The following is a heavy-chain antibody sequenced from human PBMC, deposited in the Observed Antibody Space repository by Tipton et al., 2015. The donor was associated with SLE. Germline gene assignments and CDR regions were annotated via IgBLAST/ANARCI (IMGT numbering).Heavy chain of an antibody. D-gene: IGHD6-6*01. CDR3: ASLFFGSSFGYYYFDY. CDR2: ISAYTGHT. J-gene: IGHJ4*02. CDR1: GYIFSSYG. Sequence: QLVQSGAEVKKPGASVKVSCKASGYIFSSYGLSWVRQAPGQGLEWMGWISAYTGHTGYAQKFQGRVTMTTDTSTSTAYMELRSLRSAPAALSYCASLFFGSSFGYYYFDYWGQGTLVTFSS. V-gene: IGHV1-18*01.